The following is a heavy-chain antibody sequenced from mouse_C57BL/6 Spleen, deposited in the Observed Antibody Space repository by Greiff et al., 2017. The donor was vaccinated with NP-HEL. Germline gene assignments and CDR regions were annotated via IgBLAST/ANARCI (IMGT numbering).Heavy chain of an antibody. CDR3: ARSEGYSWDFDV. Sequence: QVQLQQSGAELVKPGASVKISCKASGYAFSSYWMNWVKQRPGKGLEWIGQIYPGDGDTNYNGKFKGKATLTADKSSSTAYMQLSSLTSEDSAVYFCARSEGYSWDFDVWGTGTTVTVSS. D-gene: IGHD2-3*01. CDR2: IYPGDGDT. J-gene: IGHJ1*03. CDR1: GYAFSSYW. V-gene: IGHV1-80*01.